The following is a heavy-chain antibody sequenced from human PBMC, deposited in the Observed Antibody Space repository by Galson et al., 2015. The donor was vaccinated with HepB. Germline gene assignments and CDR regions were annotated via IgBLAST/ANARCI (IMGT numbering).Heavy chain of an antibody. J-gene: IGHJ4*02. D-gene: IGHD3-10*01. CDR3: AARYGSGSYY. CDR1: GFTFSSSA. Sequence: SLRLSCAASGFTFSSSAMAWVRQAPGKGPECVSSISGGGGITYTTDSVKGRFTISRDNSKNTLYLQMNSLKVEDTAVYYCAARYGSGSYYWGQGALVTVSS. CDR2: ISGGGGIT. V-gene: IGHV3-23*01.